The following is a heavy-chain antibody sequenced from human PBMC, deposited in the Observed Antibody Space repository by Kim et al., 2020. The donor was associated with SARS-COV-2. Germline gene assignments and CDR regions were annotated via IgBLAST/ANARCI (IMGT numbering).Heavy chain of an antibody. CDR3: ARTYYGFDY. J-gene: IGHJ4*02. CDR1: DGSFRDYF. V-gene: IGHV4-34*01. Sequence: SETLSLTCAVYDGSFRDYFWSWIRQPPGEGLEWIAEIHHSGNTNYNPSLKSRVTISVDTSKKQISLKVFSVTAAETGVYYCARTYYGFDYWDQGTLVTGS. D-gene: IGHD3-22*01. CDR2: IHHSGNT.